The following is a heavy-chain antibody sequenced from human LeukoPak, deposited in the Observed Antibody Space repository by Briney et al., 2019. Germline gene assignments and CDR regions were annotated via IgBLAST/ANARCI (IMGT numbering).Heavy chain of an antibody. Sequence: GGSLRLSCAASGFTFSSYGMHWVRQAPGKGLEWVAVIWYDGSNKYYADSVKGRFTTSRDNSKNTLYLQMNSLRAEDTAVCYCARDRGYSYGYYFDYWGQGALVTVSS. V-gene: IGHV3-33*01. J-gene: IGHJ4*02. CDR2: IWYDGSNK. CDR1: GFTFSSYG. D-gene: IGHD5-18*01. CDR3: ARDRGYSYGYYFDY.